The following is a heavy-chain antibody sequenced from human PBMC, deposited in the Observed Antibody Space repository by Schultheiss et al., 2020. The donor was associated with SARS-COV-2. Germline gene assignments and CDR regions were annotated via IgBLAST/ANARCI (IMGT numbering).Heavy chain of an antibody. Sequence: GGSLRLSCAASGFTFSSYGMHWVRQAPGKGLEWVAVIWYDGSNKYYADSVKGRFTISRDNAKNSLYLQMNSLRAEDTAVYYCARDRLTIFVAYYYYMDVWGKGTTVTVSS. V-gene: IGHV3-33*01. CDR1: GFTFSSYG. D-gene: IGHD3-3*01. J-gene: IGHJ6*03. CDR3: ARDRLTIFVAYYYYMDV. CDR2: IWYDGSNK.